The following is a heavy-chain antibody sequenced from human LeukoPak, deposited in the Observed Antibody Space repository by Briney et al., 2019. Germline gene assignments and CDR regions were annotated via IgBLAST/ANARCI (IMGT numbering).Heavy chain of an antibody. CDR2: IRYDGSNK. J-gene: IGHJ4*02. CDR3: ARETVVVVTPGLYFDY. CDR1: GFTFSSYG. V-gene: IGHV3-30*02. Sequence: PGGSLRLSCAASGFTFSSYGMHWVRQAPGKGLEWVAFIRYDGSNKYYADSVKGRFTISRDNAKNSLYLQMNSLRAEDTAVYYCARETVVVVTPGLYFDYWGQGTLVTVSS. D-gene: IGHD2-15*01.